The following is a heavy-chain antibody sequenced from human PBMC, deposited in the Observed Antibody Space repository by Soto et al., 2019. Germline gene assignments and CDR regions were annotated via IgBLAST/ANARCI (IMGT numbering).Heavy chain of an antibody. J-gene: IGHJ4*02. CDR3: ARDSLALFDS. V-gene: IGHV4-61*01. CDR2: IYSSGTT. Sequence: ETLSLTCTVSDGSVSSGSYYWTWIRQPPGKGLEWIGYIYSSGTTLYNPSLKSRVIISIDTSMNQFSLKLSSVTAADTAVYYCARDSLALFDSWGQGTLVTVSS. CDR1: DGSVSSGSYY. D-gene: IGHD5-12*01.